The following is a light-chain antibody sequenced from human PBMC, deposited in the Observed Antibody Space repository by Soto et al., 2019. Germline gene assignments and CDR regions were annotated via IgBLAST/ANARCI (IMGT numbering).Light chain of an antibody. CDR3: CSYAGSYTWV. Sequence: QSVLTQPRSVSGSPGQSVTISCTGTSSDVGGYKYVSWYQQHPGKAPKLIIYDVSKRPSGVPDRFSGSKSGNTASLTISGLQAEDEADYYCCSYAGSYTWVFGGGTQLTVL. J-gene: IGLJ3*02. CDR1: SSDVGGYKY. V-gene: IGLV2-11*01. CDR2: DVS.